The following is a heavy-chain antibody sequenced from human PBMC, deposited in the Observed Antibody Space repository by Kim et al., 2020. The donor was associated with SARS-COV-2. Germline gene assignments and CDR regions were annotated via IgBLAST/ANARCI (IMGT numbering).Heavy chain of an antibody. D-gene: IGHD3-16*02. J-gene: IGHJ4*02. CDR2: INSDGSSA. V-gene: IGHV3-74*01. CDR1: GFTFSSYW. Sequence: GGSLRLSCAASGFTFSSYWIHWVRQAPGKGLVWVSRINSDGSSATYADSVRGRFTVSRDNAKNTVYVQMNSLRADDTAVYYCVRDKGLSTPFVYWGQGTL. CDR3: VRDKGLSTPFVY.